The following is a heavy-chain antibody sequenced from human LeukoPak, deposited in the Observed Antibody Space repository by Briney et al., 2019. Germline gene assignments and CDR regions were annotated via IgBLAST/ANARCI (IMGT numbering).Heavy chain of an antibody. Sequence: SVKVSCKASGGTFSSYAISWVRQAPGQGLEWMGVIIPIFGTANYAQKFQGRVMITTDESTSTAYMELSSLRSEDTVVYYCARDKYYDYVWGSYRYYFDYWGQGTLVTVSS. CDR1: GGTFSSYA. D-gene: IGHD3-16*02. V-gene: IGHV1-69*05. CDR3: ARDKYYDYVWGSYRYYFDY. J-gene: IGHJ4*02. CDR2: IIPIFGTA.